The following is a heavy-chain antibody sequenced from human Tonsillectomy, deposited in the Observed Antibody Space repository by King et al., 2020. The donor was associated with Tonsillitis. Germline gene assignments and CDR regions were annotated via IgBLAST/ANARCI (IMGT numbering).Heavy chain of an antibody. CDR2: TYYRSKWYN. Sequence: VQLQQSGPGLVKPSQTLSLTCAISGDSVSSNSAAWNWIRQSPSRGLEWLGRTYYRSKWYNDYAVSVKSRITIKPDTSKNQFSLQLNSVTPEDTAVYYCARGGSITAAGIYYYAMDVWGQGTTVTVSS. D-gene: IGHD6-13*01. CDR3: ARGGSITAAGIYYYAMDV. CDR1: GDSVSSNSAA. V-gene: IGHV6-1*01. J-gene: IGHJ6*02.